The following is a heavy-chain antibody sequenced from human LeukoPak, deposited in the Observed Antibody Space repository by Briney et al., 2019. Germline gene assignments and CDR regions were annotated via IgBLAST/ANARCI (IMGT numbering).Heavy chain of an antibody. Sequence: GGSLRLSRAAPGFTFSSYAMPRVRPAPGKGLGWVAVISYDGSNKYYADSVKGRFTISRDNSKNTLYLQMNSLRAEDTAVYYCARDREQWLTNYFDYWGQGTLVTVSS. J-gene: IGHJ4*02. V-gene: IGHV3-30-3*01. CDR1: GFTFSSYA. D-gene: IGHD6-19*01. CDR2: ISYDGSNK. CDR3: ARDREQWLTNYFDY.